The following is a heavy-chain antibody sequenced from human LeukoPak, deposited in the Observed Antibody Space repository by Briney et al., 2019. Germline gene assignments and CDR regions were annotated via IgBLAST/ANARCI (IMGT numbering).Heavy chain of an antibody. CDR3: ARHATEYYYYYGMDV. V-gene: IGHV4-39*01. CDR1: GGSISSSSYY. D-gene: IGHD2-15*01. J-gene: IGHJ6*02. CDR2: IYYSGST. Sequence: PSETLSLTCTVSGGSISSSSYYWGWIRQPPGQGLEWIGSIYYSGSTYYNPSLKSRVTISVDTSKNQFSLKLSSVPAADTAVYYCARHATEYYYYYGMDVWGQGTTVTVSS.